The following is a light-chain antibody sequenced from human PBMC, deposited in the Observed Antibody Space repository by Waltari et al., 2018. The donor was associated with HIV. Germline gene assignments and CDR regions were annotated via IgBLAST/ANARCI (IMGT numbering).Light chain of an antibody. Sequence: QSALTQPHSVSGSPGQSLTISCTGTSSYVATFVSWYQQHPAKAPQVIIYNVNNRPAGAPDRFSGSKSGNTAFLTISGLQADDEAEYHCCSHAGNFIFAFGTGTKVTVL. V-gene: IGLV2-11*01. CDR1: SSYVATF. CDR3: CSHAGNFIFA. J-gene: IGLJ1*01. CDR2: NVN.